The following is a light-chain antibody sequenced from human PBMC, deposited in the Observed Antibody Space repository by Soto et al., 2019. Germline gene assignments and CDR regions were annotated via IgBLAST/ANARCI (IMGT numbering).Light chain of an antibody. V-gene: IGKV3-15*01. J-gene: IGKJ4*01. CDR2: AAS. CDR1: QSVSSN. Sequence: EIVMTQSPATLSVSPGERATLSCRASQSVSSNLAWYQQKPGQAPRLLIYAASTRATGIPARFSGSGSGTEFTLTISSLHSEDFAVYYCQQYNNWPPLTFGGGTKVVIK. CDR3: QQYNNWPPLT.